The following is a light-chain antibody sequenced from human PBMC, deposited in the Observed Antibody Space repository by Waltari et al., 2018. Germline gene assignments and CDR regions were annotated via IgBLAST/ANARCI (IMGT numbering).Light chain of an antibody. J-gene: IGKJ1*01. V-gene: IGKV3-20*01. Sequence: EIVLTQSPGTLSLSPGERATLSCRASHSVSRCLAWYQQKPGQAPRLLIYAASNRATGIPDRFSGSGSGTDVSLTISRLELEDFAVYYCQHHVRLPATFGQGTKVEIK. CDR3: QHHVRLPAT. CDR2: AAS. CDR1: HSVSRC.